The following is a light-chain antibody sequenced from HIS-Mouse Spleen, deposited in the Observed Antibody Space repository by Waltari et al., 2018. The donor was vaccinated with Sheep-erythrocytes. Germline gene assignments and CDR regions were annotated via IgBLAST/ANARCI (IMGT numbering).Light chain of an antibody. Sequence: QSALTQPPSASGSPGQSVTISCTGTSSDVGCYTYVSWYQQHPGKAPKLMIYEVSKRPSGVPDRFSGSKSGNTASLTVSGLQAEDEADYYCSSYAGSNNWVFGGDPKLTVL. CDR3: SSYAGSNNWV. CDR2: EVS. J-gene: IGLJ3*02. CDR1: SSDVGCYTY. V-gene: IGLV2-8*01.